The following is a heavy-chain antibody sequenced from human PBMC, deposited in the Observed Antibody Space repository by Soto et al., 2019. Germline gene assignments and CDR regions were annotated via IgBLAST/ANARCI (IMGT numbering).Heavy chain of an antibody. V-gene: IGHV1-69*01. CDR2: IIPIFGTA. CDR1: GGTFSSYA. D-gene: IGHD4-4*01. Sequence: QVPLVQSGAEVKKPGSSVKVSCKASGGTFSSYAISWVRQAPGQGLEWMGGIIPIFGTANYAQKFQGRVTITADESTSTAYMELSSLRSEDTAVYYCARARFSSTTVGKYNWFDPWGQGTLVTVSS. J-gene: IGHJ5*02. CDR3: ARARFSSTTVGKYNWFDP.